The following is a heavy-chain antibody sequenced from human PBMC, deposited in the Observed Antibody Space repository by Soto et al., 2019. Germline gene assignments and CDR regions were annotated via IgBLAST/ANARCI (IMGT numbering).Heavy chain of an antibody. CDR2: ISGSGGST. Sequence: GGSLRLSCAASGFTFSNYAMNWVRQAPGKGLEWVSTISGSGGSTYYADSVKGRFTISRDNSKKTVFLQMNSLRAEDTALYYCAKPLFSSGISAFDPWGQGTLVTVSS. CDR3: AKPLFSSGISAFDP. CDR1: GFTFSNYA. J-gene: IGHJ5*02. V-gene: IGHV3-23*01. D-gene: IGHD3-10*01.